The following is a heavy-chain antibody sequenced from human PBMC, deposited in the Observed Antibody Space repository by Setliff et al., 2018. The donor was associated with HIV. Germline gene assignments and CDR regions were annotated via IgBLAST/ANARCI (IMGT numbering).Heavy chain of an antibody. CDR2: IYYSGST. D-gene: IGHD3-10*01. Sequence: PSETLSLTCTVSGGSISSYYWSWIRQPPGKGLEWIGYIYYSGSTKYNSSLKSRVTISVDTSKNQFSLKLSSVTAADTAVYYCARGHRRITMVRGVSHFDYWGQGTLVTVSS. J-gene: IGHJ4*02. V-gene: IGHV4-59*12. CDR3: ARGHRRITMVRGVSHFDY. CDR1: GGSISSYY.